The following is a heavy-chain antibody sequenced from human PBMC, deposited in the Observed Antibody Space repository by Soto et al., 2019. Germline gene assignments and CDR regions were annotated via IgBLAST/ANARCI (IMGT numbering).Heavy chain of an antibody. Sequence: SPAVSITGAICVDRVSSTRAARNWIKRSPSRALEWLGRTYYRSKWYNDYAVSVKSRITINPDTSKNQFSLQLNSVTPEDTAVYYCARGYSSGWWDAFDIWGQGTMVTGSS. CDR1: VDRVSSTRAA. V-gene: IGHV6-1*01. J-gene: IGHJ3*02. D-gene: IGHD6-19*01. CDR2: TYYRSKWYN. CDR3: ARGYSSGWWDAFDI.